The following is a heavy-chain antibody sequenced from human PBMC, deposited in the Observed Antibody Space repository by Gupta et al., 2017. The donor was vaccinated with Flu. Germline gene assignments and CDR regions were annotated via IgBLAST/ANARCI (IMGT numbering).Heavy chain of an antibody. CDR2: ISGTGDYR. D-gene: IGHD3-3*01. CDR3: ARDPGSGIGNNGFDP. CDR1: GFSFSDNY. J-gene: IGHJ5*02. Sequence: QVQLVESGGGLVKPGGSLRLSCAASGFSFSDNYMIWVRQAPGKGLEWISYISGTGDYRLFAVSVRGRFTITRDNAKKFVYLEMSGLRVEDTAVYYCARDPGSGIGNNGFDPWGPGTLVTVSS. V-gene: IGHV3-11*05.